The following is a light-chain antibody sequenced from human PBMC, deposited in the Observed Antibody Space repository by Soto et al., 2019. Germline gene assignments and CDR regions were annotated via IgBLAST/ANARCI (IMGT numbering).Light chain of an antibody. V-gene: IGKV1-39*01. CDR2: AAS. Sequence: DSQMTQSPASLSASVGDRVTITCRASQNINSYLHWYQQKPGTAPKLLVYAASTLQSGVPSRFSASRSGTDISLTLNSLQPEDFATYYCQQGYSTPWTFGQGTKVEIK. CDR3: QQGYSTPWT. J-gene: IGKJ1*01. CDR1: QNINSY.